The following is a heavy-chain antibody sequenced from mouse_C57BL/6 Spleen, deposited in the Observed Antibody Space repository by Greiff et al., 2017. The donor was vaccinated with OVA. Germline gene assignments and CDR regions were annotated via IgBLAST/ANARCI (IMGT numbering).Heavy chain of an antibody. CDR2: IYPGSGST. V-gene: IGHV1-55*01. CDR1: GYTFTSYW. Sequence: QVQLQQPGAELVKPGASVKMSCKASGYTFTSYWITWVKQRPGQGLEWIGDIYPGSGSTNYNEKFKSKATLTVDTSSSTAYMQLSSLTSADSAVYYCARTEGSSIFYYAMDYWGQGTSVTVSS. CDR3: ARTEGSSIFYYAMDY. J-gene: IGHJ4*01. D-gene: IGHD1-1*01.